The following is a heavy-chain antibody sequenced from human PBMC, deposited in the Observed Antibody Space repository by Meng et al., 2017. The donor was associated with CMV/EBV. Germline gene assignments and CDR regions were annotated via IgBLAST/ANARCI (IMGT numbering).Heavy chain of an antibody. CDR1: GGPFSGYY. D-gene: IGHD2-2*01. Sequence: SETLSLTCAVYGGPFSGYYWSWIRQPPGKGLEWIGEINHSGSTNYNPSLKSRVTISVDTSKNQFSLKLSSVTAADTAVYYCARVGAPIVVVPACRNGYSNYPVCAYYGMDVWGQGTTVTVSS. J-gene: IGHJ6*02. V-gene: IGHV4-34*01. CDR3: ARVGAPIVVVPACRNGYSNYPVCAYYGMDV. CDR2: INHSGST.